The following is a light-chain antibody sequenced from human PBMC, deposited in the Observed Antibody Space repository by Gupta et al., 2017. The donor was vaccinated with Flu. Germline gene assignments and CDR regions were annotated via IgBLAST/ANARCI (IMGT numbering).Light chain of an antibody. V-gene: IGLV2-14*03. Sequence: QSVLTQPASVSGSPGLSITISCTGTSSDIGAYDYVPQYQQHPGKFTTLIIYAVNRRRSGITRRFSGCKSCNVAYLTITGLQADDESHFYCNYHTDTATPGVFGGGTKLTVL. CDR1: SSDIGAYDY. J-gene: IGLJ3*02. CDR3: NYHTDTATPGV. CDR2: AVN.